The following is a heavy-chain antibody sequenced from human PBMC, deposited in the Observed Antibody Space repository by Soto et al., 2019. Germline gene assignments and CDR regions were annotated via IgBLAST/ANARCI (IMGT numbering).Heavy chain of an antibody. V-gene: IGHV3-48*02. Sequence: ESLRLSCAAFGFKISSSSMNWVRQAPGRGLEWVAYISDSVSNTLYADSVKGRFTVSRDTAKNSLYLQMSGLRDEDRAVYYCARHYYDSSGYDGMDVWAQGTTVTISS. J-gene: IGHJ6*02. CDR1: GFKISSSS. D-gene: IGHD3-22*01. CDR2: ISDSVSNT. CDR3: ARHYYDSSGYDGMDV.